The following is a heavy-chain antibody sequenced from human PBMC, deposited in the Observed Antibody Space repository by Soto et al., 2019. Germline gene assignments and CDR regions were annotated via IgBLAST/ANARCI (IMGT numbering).Heavy chain of an antibody. CDR2: IYYSGST. CDR1: GGTISSWY. V-gene: IGHV4-59*08. Sequence: SETLSLTCTVSGGTISSWYWSWIRQPPGKGLEWIGYIYYSGSTNCNPSLKSRVTISVDTSQNQVSLKLASVTAADTAVYYCLTQGFGPLHGLVDVWGQGTTVTVSS. D-gene: IGHD3-10*01. J-gene: IGHJ6*02. CDR3: LTQGFGPLHGLVDV.